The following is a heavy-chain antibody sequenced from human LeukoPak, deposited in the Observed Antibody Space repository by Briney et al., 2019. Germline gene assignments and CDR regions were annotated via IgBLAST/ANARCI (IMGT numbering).Heavy chain of an antibody. J-gene: IGHJ4*02. D-gene: IGHD3-10*01. Sequence: GGSLRLSCAASGFTFDDYAMHWVRQAPGKGLEWVLGISWNSGSIGYADSVKGRFTISRDNAKNSLYLQMNSLRAEDTALYYCAKAFGEQVFLYYFDYWGQGTLVTVSS. CDR3: AKAFGEQVFLYYFDY. CDR2: ISWNSGSI. V-gene: IGHV3-9*01. CDR1: GFTFDDYA.